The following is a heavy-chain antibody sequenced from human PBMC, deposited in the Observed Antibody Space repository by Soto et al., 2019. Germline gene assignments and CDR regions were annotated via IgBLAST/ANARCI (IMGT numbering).Heavy chain of an antibody. Sequence: EVQLLESGGGLVQPGGSQRLSCAASGFTFGDYVMNWVRQAPGKGLEWVSSIGGGDGSTYYAASVKGRFTISRDNSRSTMFLQMDGLRDEDTAVYYCEKGRSVSWNAGPHPNWFNPWGQGTLVTVSS. D-gene: IGHD1-1*01. CDR3: EKGRSVSWNAGPHPNWFNP. V-gene: IGHV3-23*01. J-gene: IGHJ5*02. CDR1: GFTFGDYV. CDR2: IGGGDGST.